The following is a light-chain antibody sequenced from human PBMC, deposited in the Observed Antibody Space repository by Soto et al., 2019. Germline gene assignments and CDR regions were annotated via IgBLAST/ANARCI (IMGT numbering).Light chain of an antibody. CDR2: DAS. J-gene: IGKJ5*01. Sequence: DIQITQSPSTLSGTVGDRVTITYRASQSISNRLAWYQQRPGKAPKYLIYDASTLDSGAPSRFSGSGSGTEFTLTINSLQADDFATYYCQQPTSFSITFAQGTRLEIK. CDR1: QSISNR. V-gene: IGKV1-5*01. CDR3: QQPTSFSIT.